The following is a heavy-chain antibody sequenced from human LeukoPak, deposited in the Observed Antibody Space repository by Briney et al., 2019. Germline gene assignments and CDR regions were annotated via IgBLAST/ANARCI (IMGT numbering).Heavy chain of an antibody. D-gene: IGHD2-2*01. CDR2: IIPTFGTA. J-gene: IGHJ5*02. CDR3: ARGRGTPNHRSSTSCYYCRGMDP. Sequence: SVKVSCKASGGTFSSYAISWVRQAPGQGLEWMGGIIPTFGTANYAQKFQGRVTITADESTSTAYMELSSLRSEDTAVYYCARGRGTPNHRSSTSCYYCRGMDPWGQGTLVTVSS. CDR1: GGTFSSYA. V-gene: IGHV1-69*13.